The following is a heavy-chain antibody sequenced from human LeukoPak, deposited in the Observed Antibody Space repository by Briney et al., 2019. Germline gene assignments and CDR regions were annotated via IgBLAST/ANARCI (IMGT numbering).Heavy chain of an antibody. J-gene: IGHJ4*02. CDR1: GFTLFNYS. V-gene: IGHV3-23*01. Sequence: PGGSLRLSFGGPGFTLFNYSMSWVRQAPGEGVGGGSALPGSGGNTYYADSVKGRFTISRDNSKNTVFLQMNSLRAEDTAVYYCAKWGDYDVLTGYYVSDYWGQGTLVTVSS. CDR2: LPGSGGNT. CDR3: AKWGDYDVLTGYYVSDY. D-gene: IGHD3-9*01.